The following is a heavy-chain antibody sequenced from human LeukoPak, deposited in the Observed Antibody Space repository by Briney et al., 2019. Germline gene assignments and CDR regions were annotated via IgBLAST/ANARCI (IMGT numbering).Heavy chain of an antibody. CDR3: TTLAAAGRGVEDY. CDR2: IKSKTDGGTT. Sequence: GGSLRLSCAASGFTFSNAWMSWVRQAPGKGLEWVGRIKSKTDGGTTDYAAPVKGRFTISRDDSKNTLYLQMNSLKTEDTAVYYCTTLAAAGRGVEDYWGQGTLVTVSS. D-gene: IGHD6-13*01. V-gene: IGHV3-15*01. CDR1: GFTFSNAW. J-gene: IGHJ4*02.